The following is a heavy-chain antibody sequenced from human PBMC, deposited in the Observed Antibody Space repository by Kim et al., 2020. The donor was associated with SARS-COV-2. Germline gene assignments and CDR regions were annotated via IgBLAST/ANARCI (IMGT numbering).Heavy chain of an antibody. D-gene: IGHD6-13*01. Sequence: GGSLRRSCAASGFTFSDYYMSWIRQAPGKGLEWVSYISSSGSTIYYADSVKGRFTISRDNAKNSLYLQMNSLRAEDTAVYYCARDLGSSWYKGGVDAFDIWGQGTMVTVSS. V-gene: IGHV3-11*01. J-gene: IGHJ3*02. CDR1: GFTFSDYY. CDR3: ARDLGSSWYKGGVDAFDI. CDR2: ISSSGSTI.